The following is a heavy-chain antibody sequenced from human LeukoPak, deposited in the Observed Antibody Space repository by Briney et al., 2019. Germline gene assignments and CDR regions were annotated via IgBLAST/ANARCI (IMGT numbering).Heavy chain of an antibody. CDR2: ISYDGSNK. CDR1: GFTFSSYA. CDR3: ARKSSKKAYYYDSSGYFDY. D-gene: IGHD3-22*01. V-gene: IGHV3-30*04. Sequence: GGSLRLSCAASGFTFSSYAMHWVRQAPGKGLEWVAVISYDGSNKYYADSVKGRFTISRDNSKNTLYLQMNSLRAEDTAVYYCARKSSKKAYYYDSSGYFDYWGQGTLVTVSS. J-gene: IGHJ4*02.